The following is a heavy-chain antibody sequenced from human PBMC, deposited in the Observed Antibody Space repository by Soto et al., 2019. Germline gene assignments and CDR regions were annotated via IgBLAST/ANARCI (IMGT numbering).Heavy chain of an antibody. J-gene: IGHJ3*02. D-gene: IGHD1-1*01. V-gene: IGHV3-48*03. CDR2: ITSSSDAI. Sequence: TGGSLRLSCAVSGFPFRSYEMNWVRQAPGKGPEWVSYITSSSDAIYYAASVKGRFTVSRDNAKNSLYLQMNSLRAEDTAVYYCAKATATSGGAFEIYGQGTMVTVSS. CDR3: AKATATSGGAFEI. CDR1: GFPFRSYE.